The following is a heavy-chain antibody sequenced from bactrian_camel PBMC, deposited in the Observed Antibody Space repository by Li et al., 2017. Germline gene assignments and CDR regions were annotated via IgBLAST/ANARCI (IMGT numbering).Heavy chain of an antibody. CDR3: ATPCRNGDCSGGYEYKY. D-gene: IGHD7*01. V-gene: IGHV3S67*01. CDR1: GYTYSTYS. J-gene: IGHJ4*01. Sequence: DVQLVESGGGSVQAGGSMRPSCVVSGYTYSTYSMGWFRQAPGKEREGIAYVDYDGTTVYDASVKGRFTISRDKPKNTVYLQMNSLKSEDTALYYCATPCRNGDCSGGYEYKYWGQGTQVTVS. CDR2: VDYDGTT.